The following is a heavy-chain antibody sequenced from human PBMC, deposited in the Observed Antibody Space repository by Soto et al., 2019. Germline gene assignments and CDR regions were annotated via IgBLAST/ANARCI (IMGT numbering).Heavy chain of an antibody. D-gene: IGHD2-15*01. Sequence: SETLSLTCTVSGGSISSGDYYWSWIRQPPGKGLEWIGYIYYSGSTYYNPSLKSRVTISVDTSKNQFSLKLSSVTAADTAVHYCAREGGTYYYGMDVWGQGTTVTVSS. CDR3: AREGGTYYYGMDV. CDR2: IYYSGST. CDR1: GGSISSGDYY. J-gene: IGHJ6*02. V-gene: IGHV4-30-4*01.